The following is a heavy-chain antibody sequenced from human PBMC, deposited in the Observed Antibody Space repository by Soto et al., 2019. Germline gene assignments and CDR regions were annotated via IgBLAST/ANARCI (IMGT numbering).Heavy chain of an antibody. Sequence: GGSLRLSCAASGFTFSSYAMSWVRQAPGKGLEWVSSINVDDSAYYADSVKGRFTISRDNSKSTVFLELSSLRVEDTATFYCAKNYYFDHWGQGTQVTVSS. J-gene: IGHJ4*02. V-gene: IGHV3-23*01. CDR2: INVDDSA. CDR3: AKNYYFDH. CDR1: GFTFSSYA.